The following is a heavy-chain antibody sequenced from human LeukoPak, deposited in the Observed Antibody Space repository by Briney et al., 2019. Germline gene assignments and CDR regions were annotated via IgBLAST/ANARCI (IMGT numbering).Heavy chain of an antibody. Sequence: SETLSLTCAVYGGSFSGYYWSWIRQPPGKGLEWIGEINHSGSTNYNPSLKSRVTISVDTSKNQFSLKLSSVTAADTAVYYCARHSRQQLFDYWGQGTLVTVSS. CDR2: INHSGST. CDR3: ARHSRQQLFDY. D-gene: IGHD6-13*01. V-gene: IGHV4-34*01. CDR1: GGSFSGYY. J-gene: IGHJ4*02.